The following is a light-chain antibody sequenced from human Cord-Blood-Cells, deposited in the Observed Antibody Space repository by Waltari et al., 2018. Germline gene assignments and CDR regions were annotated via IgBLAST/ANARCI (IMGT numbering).Light chain of an antibody. CDR2: AAS. CDR3: QQYYSYPWT. CDR1: QGISSY. Sequence: ASTGDRVTITCRASQGISSYLAWYQQKPGKSPKLLIYAASTLQSGVPSRFSGSGSGTDFTLTISCLQSEDFATYYCQQYYSYPWTFGQGTKVEIK. V-gene: IGKV1-8*01. J-gene: IGKJ1*01.